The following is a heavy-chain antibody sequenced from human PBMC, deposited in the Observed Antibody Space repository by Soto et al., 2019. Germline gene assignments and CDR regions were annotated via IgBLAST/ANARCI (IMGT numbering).Heavy chain of an antibody. CDR3: AKDWEDIVVVPAASVDY. J-gene: IGHJ4*02. CDR2: ISGSGGST. D-gene: IGHD2-2*01. CDR1: GFTFSSDA. Sequence: GGSLRLSCAASGFTFSSDAMSWVRQAPGKGLEWVSAISGSGGSTYYADSVKGRFTISRDNSKNTLYLQMNSLRAEDTAVYYCAKDWEDIVVVPAASVDYWGQGTLVTVSS. V-gene: IGHV3-23*01.